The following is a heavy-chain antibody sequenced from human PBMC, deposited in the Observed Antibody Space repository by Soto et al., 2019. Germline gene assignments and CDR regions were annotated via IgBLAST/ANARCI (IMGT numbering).Heavy chain of an antibody. Sequence: PGGSLRLSCAASGFTFSSYGMHWVRQAPGKGLEWVAVISYDGSNKYYADSVKGRFTISRGNSKNTLYLQMNSLRAEDTAVYYCAKTYYDFWSGPPDGMDVWGQGTTVTVSS. CDR2: ISYDGSNK. CDR1: GFTFSSYG. J-gene: IGHJ6*02. V-gene: IGHV3-30*18. D-gene: IGHD3-3*01. CDR3: AKTYYDFWSGPPDGMDV.